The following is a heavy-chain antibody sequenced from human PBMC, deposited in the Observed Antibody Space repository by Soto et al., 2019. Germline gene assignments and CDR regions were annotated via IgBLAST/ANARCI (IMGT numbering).Heavy chain of an antibody. CDR3: ARARRGDFWSGYQFFDY. Sequence: QVQLVQSGAEVKKPGSSVKVSCKASGGTFSSYAISWVRQAPGQGLEWMGGSIPIFGTANYAQKFQGRVTSTADEATSTAYMELSSLRSEDTAVYYCARARRGDFWSGYQFFDYWGQGTLVTVSS. CDR2: SIPIFGTA. J-gene: IGHJ4*02. D-gene: IGHD3-3*01. V-gene: IGHV1-69*01. CDR1: GGTFSSYA.